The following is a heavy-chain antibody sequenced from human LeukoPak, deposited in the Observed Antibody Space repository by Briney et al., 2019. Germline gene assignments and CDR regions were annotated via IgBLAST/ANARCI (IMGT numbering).Heavy chain of an antibody. CDR3: ARIFHEYCSGGSCSPHPFDY. J-gene: IGHJ4*02. Sequence: GASVKVSCKASGYTFTSYGISWVRQAPGQGLEWMGWISAYNGNTNYAQKLQGRVTMTTDTSTSTAYMELRSLRSDDTAVYYCARIFHEYCSGGSCSPHPFDYWGQGTLVTVSS. V-gene: IGHV1-18*01. CDR1: GYTFTSYG. D-gene: IGHD2-15*01. CDR2: ISAYNGNT.